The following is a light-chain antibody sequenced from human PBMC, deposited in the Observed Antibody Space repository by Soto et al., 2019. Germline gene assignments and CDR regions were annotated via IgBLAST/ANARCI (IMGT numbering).Light chain of an antibody. CDR1: SSDVGNYKY. CDR3: FSYTSSGTYV. Sequence: QSAIPQPASVSGSPGQSIPISCTGTSSDVGNYKYVSLYQQHPGKAPKLMIYEVSNRPSGVSNRFSGSKSGNTASLTISGLQAEYETDYYCFSYTSSGTYVFGTGTKLTVL. CDR2: EVS. V-gene: IGLV2-14*01. J-gene: IGLJ1*01.